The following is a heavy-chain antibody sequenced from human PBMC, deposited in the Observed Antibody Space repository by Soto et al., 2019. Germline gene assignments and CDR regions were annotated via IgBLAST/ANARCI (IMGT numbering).Heavy chain of an antibody. Sequence: EVQLLESGGGLVQPGGSLRLSCAASGFTFSSYAMSWVRQAPGKGLEWVSAISGSGGSTYYADSVKGRFTISRDNSKNTLYLQINSVRAEDTAVYYCAKLREPVIVVVIAWGQGTLVTVSS. CDR3: AKLREPVIVVVIA. D-gene: IGHD3-22*01. J-gene: IGHJ5*02. CDR2: ISGSGGST. CDR1: GFTFSSYA. V-gene: IGHV3-23*01.